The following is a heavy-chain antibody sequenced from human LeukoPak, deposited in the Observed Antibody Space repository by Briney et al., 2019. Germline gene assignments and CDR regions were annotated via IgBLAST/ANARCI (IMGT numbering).Heavy chain of an antibody. D-gene: IGHD1-1*01. CDR2: IITISSTV. CDR1: GGTFSSYA. Sequence: SVKVSCKASGGTFSSYAISWVRQAPGQGLEWMGGIITISSTVNYAQKFQGRVTITADESTTTAYMELSSLRSEDTAVYYCARVSRNWNDDLDYWGQGTLVTVSS. V-gene: IGHV1-69*01. CDR3: ARVSRNWNDDLDY. J-gene: IGHJ4*02.